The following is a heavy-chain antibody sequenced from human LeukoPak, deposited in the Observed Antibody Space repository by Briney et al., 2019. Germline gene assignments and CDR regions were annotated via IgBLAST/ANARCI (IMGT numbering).Heavy chain of an antibody. CDR2: IRYDGSNK. CDR1: GFTFSGYG. V-gene: IGHV3-30*02. Sequence: GGSLRLSCAASGFTFSGYGMHWVRQAPGEGLEWVAFIRYDGSNKYYADSVKGRFTISRDNSKNTLYLQMNSLRAEDTAVYYCAKGGAYYFDYWGQGTLVTVSS. CDR3: AKGGAYYFDY. J-gene: IGHJ4*02. D-gene: IGHD2-15*01.